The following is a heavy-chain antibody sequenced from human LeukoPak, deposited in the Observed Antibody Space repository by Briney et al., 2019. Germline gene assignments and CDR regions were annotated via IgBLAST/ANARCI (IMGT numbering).Heavy chain of an antibody. V-gene: IGHV4-38-2*02. CDR1: GYSISSDYY. CDR2: IYHDEST. CDR3: ANADTEDYFDY. Sequence: PSETLSLTCTVSGYSISSDYYWGCIRQPPGKGLEWVGSIYHDESTFYNPSLKYRVTISLDRPKKQLALRLASVTAADTAIYYCANADTEDYFDYWGQGTLVTVSS. D-gene: IGHD3-16*01. J-gene: IGHJ4*02.